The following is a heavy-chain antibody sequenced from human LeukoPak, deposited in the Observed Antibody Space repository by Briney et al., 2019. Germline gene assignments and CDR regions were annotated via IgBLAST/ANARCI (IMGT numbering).Heavy chain of an antibody. CDR2: IYYSGST. Sequence: SETLSLTCTVSGGSISSSSYYWGWIRQPPGKGLEWIGSIYYSGSTYYNPSLKSRVTISVDTSKNQLSLKLSSVTAADTAVYYCARLGISRGIAVAGNLDYWGQGTLVTVSS. CDR1: GGSISSSSYY. J-gene: IGHJ4*02. D-gene: IGHD6-19*01. V-gene: IGHV4-39*01. CDR3: ARLGISRGIAVAGNLDY.